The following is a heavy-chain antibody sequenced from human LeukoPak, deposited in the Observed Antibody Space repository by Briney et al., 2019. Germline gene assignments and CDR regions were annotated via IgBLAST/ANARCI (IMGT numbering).Heavy chain of an antibody. CDR3: ARGFTGGADY. Sequence: GGSLRLSCAASGFTFRIYNMHWVRQAPGQRLEWMGWINAGNGNTKYSQEFQGRVTITRDTSASTAYMELSSLRSEDMAVYYCARGFTGGADYWGQGTLVTVSS. V-gene: IGHV1-3*03. D-gene: IGHD7-27*01. J-gene: IGHJ4*02. CDR2: INAGNGNT. CDR1: GFTFRIYN.